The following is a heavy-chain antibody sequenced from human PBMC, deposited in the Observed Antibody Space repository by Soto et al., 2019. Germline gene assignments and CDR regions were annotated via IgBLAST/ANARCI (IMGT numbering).Heavy chain of an antibody. D-gene: IGHD3-3*01. CDR1: GYTFTSYG. J-gene: IGHJ4*02. V-gene: IGHV1-18*01. Sequence: ASVKVSCKASGYTFTSYGMSWVRQAPGQGLEWMGCFSPYNGKTNYAQKFQGRVTMTKDTSTSTAYMELRSLRSEDTAVYYCATALDFWSGYLQALGYWGQGTLVTVSS. CDR2: FSPYNGKT. CDR3: ATALDFWSGYLQALGY.